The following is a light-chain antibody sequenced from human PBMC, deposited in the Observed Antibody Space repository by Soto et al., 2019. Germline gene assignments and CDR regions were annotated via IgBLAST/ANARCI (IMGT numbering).Light chain of an antibody. J-gene: IGLJ2*01. V-gene: IGLV2-14*01. CDR3: SSYTSRNTLA. CDR1: SSDVGDYNF. Sequence: QSALTQPASVSGSPGQSITISCTGTSSDVGDYNFVSWYQQHPGKAPKLMIYEVTDRPSGVSNRFSGSKSGSTASLTISGLQAEDEADYYCSSYTSRNTLAFGGGTKVTVL. CDR2: EVT.